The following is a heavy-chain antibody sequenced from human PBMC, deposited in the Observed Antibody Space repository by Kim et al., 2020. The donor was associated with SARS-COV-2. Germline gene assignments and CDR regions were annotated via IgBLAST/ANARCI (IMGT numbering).Heavy chain of an antibody. V-gene: IGHV3-48*03. CDR1: GFTFSSYE. Sequence: GGSLRLSCAASGFTFSSYEMNWVRQAPGKGLEWVSYISSSGSTIYYADSVKGRFTISRDNAKNSLYLQMNSLRAEDTAVYYCAREGDDSPFDYWGQGTLVTVSS. J-gene: IGHJ4*02. CDR3: AREGDDSPFDY. D-gene: IGHD3-16*01. CDR2: ISSSGSTI.